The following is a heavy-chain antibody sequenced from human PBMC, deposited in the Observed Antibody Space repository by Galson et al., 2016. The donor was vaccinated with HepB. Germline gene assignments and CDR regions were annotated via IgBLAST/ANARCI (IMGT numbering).Heavy chain of an antibody. CDR2: MSFDGMNK. CDR1: GFTFNKYG. Sequence: SLRLSCAASGFTFNKYGIHWVRQAPGKGLEWVAVMSFDGMNKYYGDSVKGRFTVSRDSSKSTVYLEMNSLRPEDTGVYYCAKEGVLGTPDYYYYYYMDVWGKGTTVTVSS. J-gene: IGHJ6*03. D-gene: IGHD3-16*01. CDR3: AKEGVLGTPDYYYYYYMDV. V-gene: IGHV3-30*18.